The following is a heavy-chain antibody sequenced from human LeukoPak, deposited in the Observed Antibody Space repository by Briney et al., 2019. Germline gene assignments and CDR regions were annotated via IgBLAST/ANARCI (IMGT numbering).Heavy chain of an antibody. Sequence: SETLSLTCTVSGGSISSGSYYWSWIRQPAGKGLGWIGRIYTSGSTNYNPSLKSRVTISVDTSKNQFSLKLSSVTAADTAVYYCARDREVVSRVYYYYMDVWGKGTTVTVSS. V-gene: IGHV4-61*02. CDR3: ARDREVVSRVYYYYMDV. CDR1: GGSISSGSYY. CDR2: IYTSGST. J-gene: IGHJ6*03. D-gene: IGHD3-22*01.